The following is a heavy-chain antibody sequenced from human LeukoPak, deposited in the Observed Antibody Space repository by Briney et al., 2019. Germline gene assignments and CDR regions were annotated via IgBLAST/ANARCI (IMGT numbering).Heavy chain of an antibody. J-gene: IGHJ4*02. CDR3: ARSIAVAGLGRHFDY. CDR2: INPNSGGT. CDR1: GYTFIGYY. V-gene: IGHV1-2*02. D-gene: IGHD6-19*01. Sequence: GASVKVSCKASGYTFIGYYIHWVRQAPGQGLEWMGWINPNSGGTNYAQKFQGRVTMTRDTSISTAYMELSRLRSDDTAVYYCARSIAVAGLGRHFDYWGQGTLVTVSS.